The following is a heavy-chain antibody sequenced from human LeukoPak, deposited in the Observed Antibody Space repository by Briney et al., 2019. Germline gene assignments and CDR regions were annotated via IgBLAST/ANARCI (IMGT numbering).Heavy chain of an antibody. Sequence: GGSLRLSCAASGFTVSSNYMSWVRQAPGKGLEWVSVIYSGGSTYYADSVKGRFTISRDNSKSTLYLQMNSLRAEDTAVYYCARDLGLYGDYSEFSWFDPWGQGTLVTVSS. V-gene: IGHV3-66*01. D-gene: IGHD4-17*01. CDR2: IYSGGST. CDR3: ARDLGLYGDYSEFSWFDP. CDR1: GFTVSSNY. J-gene: IGHJ5*02.